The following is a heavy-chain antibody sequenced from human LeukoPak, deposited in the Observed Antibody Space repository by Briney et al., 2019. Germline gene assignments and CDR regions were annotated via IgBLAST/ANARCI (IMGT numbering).Heavy chain of an antibody. D-gene: IGHD6-19*01. CDR2: IYPGDSDT. Sequence: GESLKISCKASGYSFTGYWIGRVRQMPGKGLEWMGVIYPGDSDTRYSPSFQGQITMSVDKSISTAYLQWNSLKASDTAMYYCTRHFLAVTSTVGYYFDYWGQGTLVTVSS. J-gene: IGHJ4*02. CDR3: TRHFLAVTSTVGYYFDY. CDR1: GYSFTGYW. V-gene: IGHV5-51*01.